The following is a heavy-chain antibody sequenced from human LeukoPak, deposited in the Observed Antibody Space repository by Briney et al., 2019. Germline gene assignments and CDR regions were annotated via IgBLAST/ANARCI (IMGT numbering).Heavy chain of an antibody. D-gene: IGHD5-18*01. Sequence: QPGGSLRLSCAASGFTFSSYEMNWVRQAPGKGLEWVSYISSSGSTICYADSVKGRFTISRDNAKNSLYLQMNSLRAEDTAVYYCASYSYGYRSLDYWGQGTLVTVSS. CDR3: ASYSYGYRSLDY. CDR2: ISSSGSTI. J-gene: IGHJ4*02. V-gene: IGHV3-48*03. CDR1: GFTFSSYE.